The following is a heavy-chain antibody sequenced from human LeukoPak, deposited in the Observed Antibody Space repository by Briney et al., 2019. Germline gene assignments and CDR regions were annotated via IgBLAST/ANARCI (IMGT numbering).Heavy chain of an antibody. CDR1: GYSFTNYW. V-gene: IGHV5-51*01. CDR2: IYPGDSNT. J-gene: IGHJ4*02. Sequence: GESLQISCKGSGYSFTNYWIGWVRQMPGKGLEWMGIIYPGDSNTRYSPSFQGQVTISADKSISTAYLQWGSLKASDTAMYYCARHNHDYYDSSGYTFDYWGQGTLVTVSS. D-gene: IGHD3-22*01. CDR3: ARHNHDYYDSSGYTFDY.